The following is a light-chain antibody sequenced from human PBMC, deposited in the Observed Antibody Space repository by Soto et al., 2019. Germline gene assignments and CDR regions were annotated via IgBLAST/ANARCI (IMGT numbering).Light chain of an antibody. Sequence: QSGLSLPRSGCGTPGQTGTISFTGTGHDVGTYDFVSWYQQHPGKAPRLMIFEVSERPSGVPDRFSGYKSGDTASLTTSGLQAEDEADSDRCLHTVMSYGLGTGTK. CDR2: EVS. J-gene: IGLJ1*01. CDR3: CLHTVMSYG. CDR1: GHDVGTYDF. V-gene: IGLV2-11*01.